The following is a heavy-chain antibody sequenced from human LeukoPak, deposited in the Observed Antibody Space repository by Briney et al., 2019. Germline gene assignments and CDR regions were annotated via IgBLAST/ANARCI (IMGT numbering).Heavy chain of an antibody. CDR2: INPNSGGT. CDR3: ARVYSGYDYGALDY. D-gene: IGHD5-12*01. CDR1: GYTFTGYY. J-gene: IGHJ4*02. V-gene: IGHV1-2*02. Sequence: GASVKVSCKASGYTFTGYYMHWVRQAPGQGLEWMGWINPNSGGTNYAQKFQGRVTMTRDTSISTAYMELSRLRSDDTAVYYCARVYSGYDYGALDYWGQGTLVTVSS.